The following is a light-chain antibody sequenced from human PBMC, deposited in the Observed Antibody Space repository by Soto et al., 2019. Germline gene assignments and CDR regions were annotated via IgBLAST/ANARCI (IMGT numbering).Light chain of an antibody. Sequence: AIQMTQSPSSLSASVGDRVTITCRASQDIRDDLGWYQQKPGKAPKLLIYTASTLKSGVPSRFSGSGSGTDFTLTISSLQPEDFATYYCLQNYNFPWTFGQGTKVEIK. CDR2: TAS. CDR1: QDIRDD. V-gene: IGKV1-6*01. J-gene: IGKJ1*01. CDR3: LQNYNFPWT.